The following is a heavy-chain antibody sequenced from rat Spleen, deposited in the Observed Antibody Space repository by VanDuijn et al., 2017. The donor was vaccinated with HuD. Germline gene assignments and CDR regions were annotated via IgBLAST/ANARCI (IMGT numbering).Heavy chain of an antibody. J-gene: IGHJ2*01. Sequence: EVQLVESGGGLVQPGRSLKLSCAASGFTFSNYGMAWVRQAPTKGLEWVATISYDGSSTYYRDSVKGRFTISRDNAKSTLYLQMDSLRSEDTATYYCARRTGIPHYFDYWGQGVMVTVSS. V-gene: IGHV5-29*01. D-gene: IGHD1-4*01. CDR2: ISYDGSST. CDR1: GFTFSNYG. CDR3: ARRTGIPHYFDY.